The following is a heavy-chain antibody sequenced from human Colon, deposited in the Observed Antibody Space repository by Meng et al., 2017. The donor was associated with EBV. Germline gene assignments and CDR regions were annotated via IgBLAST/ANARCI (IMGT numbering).Heavy chain of an antibody. J-gene: IGHJ4*02. CDR3: ARGGYYSFDY. CDR1: GGSISSVYW. CDR2: IYHSGST. V-gene: IGHV4-4*02. D-gene: IGHD5-18*01. Sequence: QGQSQESGPGLVKPSETLSLTCAVSGGSISSVYWWTWVRQSPGKGLEWIGEIYHSGSTNYNPSLKSRVTISVDKSKNQFSLKLTSVTAADTAVHYCARGGYYSFDYWGQRTLVTVSS.